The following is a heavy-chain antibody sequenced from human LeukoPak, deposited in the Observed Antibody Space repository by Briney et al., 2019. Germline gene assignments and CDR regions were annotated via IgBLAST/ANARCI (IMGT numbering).Heavy chain of an antibody. CDR1: GGTFSSYA. V-gene: IGHV1-18*01. D-gene: IGHD7-27*01. CDR2: ISSYNGNT. Sequence: ASVKVSCKASGGTFSSYAIGWVRQAPGQGLEWMGWISSYNGNTKYAEKFQGRVTLTTDTFTSTAYMELRSLRSDDSAMYYCARNWGAASDNYYYYGVDVWGQGTTVTVSS. J-gene: IGHJ6*02. CDR3: ARNWGAASDNYYYYGVDV.